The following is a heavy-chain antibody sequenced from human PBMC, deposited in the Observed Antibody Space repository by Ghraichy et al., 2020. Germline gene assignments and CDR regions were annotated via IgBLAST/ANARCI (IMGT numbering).Heavy chain of an antibody. CDR2: ISCSGGST. D-gene: IGHD6-19*01. CDR3: AKDGLAGIAVAGRAFGI. Sequence: GGSLRLSCAASGFTFSSYAMRWVRQTPGKGLEWVSAISCSGGSTYYADSVKGRFTISRDNTKNTLYLQMNSLRAEDTAVYYCAKDGLAGIAVAGRAFGIWGKGKMVIVSS. J-gene: IGHJ3*02. CDR1: GFTFSSYA. V-gene: IGHV3-23*01.